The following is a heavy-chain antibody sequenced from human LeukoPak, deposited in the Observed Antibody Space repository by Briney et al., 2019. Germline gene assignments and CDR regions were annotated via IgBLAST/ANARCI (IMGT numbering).Heavy chain of an antibody. CDR1: GYSFTSYW. J-gene: IGHJ5*02. CDR2: IYPGDSDT. Sequence: GESLKISGKGSGYSFTSYWIGWVRQMPGKGLEWMGIIYPGDSDTRNSPSFQGQVTISADKSISTAYLQWSSLKASDTAMYYCERHVDGYNSMAFDPWGQGTLVTVSS. D-gene: IGHD5-24*01. CDR3: ERHVDGYNSMAFDP. V-gene: IGHV5-51*01.